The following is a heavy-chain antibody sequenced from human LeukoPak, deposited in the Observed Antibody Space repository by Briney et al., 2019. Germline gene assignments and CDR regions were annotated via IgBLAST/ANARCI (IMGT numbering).Heavy chain of an antibody. CDR3: ASYIVVVPAATYYFDY. J-gene: IGHJ4*02. Sequence: GGSLRLSCAASGFTFSSYWMSWVRQAPGKGLEWVANIKQDGSEKYYVDSVKVRFTISRDNAKNSLYLQMNSLRAEDTAVYYCASYIVVVPAATYYFDYWGQGTLVTVSS. V-gene: IGHV3-7*01. D-gene: IGHD2-2*01. CDR2: IKQDGSEK. CDR1: GFTFSSYW.